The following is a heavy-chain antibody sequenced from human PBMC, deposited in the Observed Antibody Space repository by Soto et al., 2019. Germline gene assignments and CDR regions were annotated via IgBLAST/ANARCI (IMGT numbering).Heavy chain of an antibody. Sequence: GGSLRLSCAASGFTFDDYAMHWVRQAPGKGLEWVSGISWNSGSIGYADSVKGRFTISRDNAKNSLYLQMNSLRAEDTALYYCAKANHDYGDYGDAFDIWGQGTMVTVSS. CDR1: GFTFDDYA. J-gene: IGHJ3*02. D-gene: IGHD4-17*01. CDR2: ISWNSGSI. V-gene: IGHV3-9*01. CDR3: AKANHDYGDYGDAFDI.